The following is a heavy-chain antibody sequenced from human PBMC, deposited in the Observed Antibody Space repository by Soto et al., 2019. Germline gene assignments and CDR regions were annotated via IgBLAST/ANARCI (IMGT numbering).Heavy chain of an antibody. CDR2: FDPEDGET. Sequence: ASVKVSCKVSGYTLTELSMHWVRQAPGKGLEWMGGFDPEDGETIYAQKFQGRVTMTEDTSTDTAYMELSSLRYEDTAVYYCATQLGYCSGGSCYYGYWGQGTLVTVSS. J-gene: IGHJ4*01. V-gene: IGHV1-24*01. CDR3: ATQLGYCSGGSCYYGY. D-gene: IGHD2-15*01. CDR1: GYTLTELS.